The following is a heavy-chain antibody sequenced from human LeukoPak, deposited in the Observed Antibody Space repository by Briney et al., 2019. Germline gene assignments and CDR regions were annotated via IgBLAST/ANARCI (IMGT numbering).Heavy chain of an antibody. CDR2: IRYDGSNK. CDR3: ARPARLYCSGGSCHAGYYGMDV. Sequence: AGGSLRLSCAASGFTFSRYGMHWVRQAPGKGLEWVAFIRYDGSNKYYADSVKGRFTISRDNSKNTLYLQMNSLRAEDTAVYYCARPARLYCSGGSCHAGYYGMDVWGQGTTVTVSS. J-gene: IGHJ6*02. V-gene: IGHV3-30*02. CDR1: GFTFSRYG. D-gene: IGHD2-15*01.